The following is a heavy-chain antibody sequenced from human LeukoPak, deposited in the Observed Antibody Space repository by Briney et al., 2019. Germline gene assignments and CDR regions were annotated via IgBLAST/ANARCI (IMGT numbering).Heavy chain of an antibody. CDR1: GFTFSSYA. D-gene: IGHD6-13*01. V-gene: IGHV3-64*01. J-gene: IGHJ5*02. Sequence: PGGSLRLSCAAPGFTFSSYAMHWVRQAPGKGLEYVSAISSNGGSTYYANSVKGRFTISRDNSKNTLYLQMGSLRAEDMAVYYCARAKHSSSSYDNWFDPWGQGTLVTVSS. CDR2: ISSNGGST. CDR3: ARAKHSSSSYDNWFDP.